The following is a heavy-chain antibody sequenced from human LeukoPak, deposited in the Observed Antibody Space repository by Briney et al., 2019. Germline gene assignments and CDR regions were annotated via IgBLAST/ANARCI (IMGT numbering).Heavy chain of an antibody. CDR3: ARDPPGGCSYGSDAFDI. V-gene: IGHV4-4*02. CDR2: IYHSGST. D-gene: IGHD5-18*01. Sequence: SGTLSLTCAVSGGSISSSNWWSWVRQPPGKGLEWIGEIYHSGSTNYNPSLKSRVTISVDKSKNQFSLKLSSVTAADTAVYYCARDPPGGCSYGSDAFDIWGQGTMVTVSS. J-gene: IGHJ3*02. CDR1: GGSISSSNW.